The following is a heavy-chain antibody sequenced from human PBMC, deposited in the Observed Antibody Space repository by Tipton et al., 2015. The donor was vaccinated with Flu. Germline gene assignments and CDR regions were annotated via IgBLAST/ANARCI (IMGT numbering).Heavy chain of an antibody. CDR1: GDSISNYY. J-gene: IGHJ6*02. CDR3: ARDTFRYCSGASCLSDYYYYGMDV. V-gene: IGHV4-59*01. D-gene: IGHD2-15*01. CDR2: IYSSART. Sequence: TLSLTCTVSGDSISNYYWGWIRQPAGKGLEWIGYIYSSARTNYNSSLESRVTISVDTSKNQFSLNLSSVTAADTAVYYCARDTFRYCSGASCLSDYYYYGMDVWGQGTMVTVSS.